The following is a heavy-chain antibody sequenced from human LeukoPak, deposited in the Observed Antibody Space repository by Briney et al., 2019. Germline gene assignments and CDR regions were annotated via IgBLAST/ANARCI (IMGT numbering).Heavy chain of an antibody. CDR3: ARGSHQDYFGSMTYLFDY. V-gene: IGHV3-30*04. CDR1: GXTFSSYT. J-gene: IGHJ4*02. CDR2: ISHDGRNK. D-gene: IGHD3-10*01. Sequence: GGSLRLSCTASGXTFSSYTLHWVRQAPGKGLELVTLISHDGRNKNYADSVKGRFTISRDNSKKTLYLEVNSLRPEDTAVYYCARGSHQDYFGSMTYLFDYWGQGILVTVSS.